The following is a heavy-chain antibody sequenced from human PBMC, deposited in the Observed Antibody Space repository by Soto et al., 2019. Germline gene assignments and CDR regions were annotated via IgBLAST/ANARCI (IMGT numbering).Heavy chain of an antibody. CDR2: LFYGGTT. J-gene: IGHJ4*02. Sequence: SETVSLTCTVSRGSISGYYWTYIRQPPGKGLECVGSLFYGGTTDYNPSLKSRLTMSLDTSKNHFSLKLRSVTAADTAVYYCARHRGPAPVYWGQGTLVTVSS. CDR1: RGSISGYY. CDR3: ARHRGPAPVY. D-gene: IGHD3-10*01. V-gene: IGHV4-39*01.